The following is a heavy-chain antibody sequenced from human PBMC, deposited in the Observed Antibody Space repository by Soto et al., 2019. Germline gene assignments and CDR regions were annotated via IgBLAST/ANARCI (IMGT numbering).Heavy chain of an antibody. CDR1: GFTFSSYA. V-gene: IGHV3-23*01. J-gene: IGHJ4*02. Sequence: EVQLLESGGGLVQPGGSLRLSCAASGFTFSSYAMSWVRQAPGKGLEWVSAISGSGGSTYYADSVKGRFTISRDNSKNTLYLQMNSLRAEDTAVYYCAKEWGAGSWSYSTGDYWGQGTLVTVSS. CDR2: ISGSGGST. CDR3: AKEWGAGSWSYSTGDY. D-gene: IGHD3-10*01.